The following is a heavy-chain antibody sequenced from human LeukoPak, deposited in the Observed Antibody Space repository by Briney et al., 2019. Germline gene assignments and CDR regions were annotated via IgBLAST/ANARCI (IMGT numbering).Heavy chain of an antibody. CDR2: LYYSDIT. CDR1: GDSIDSYY. V-gene: IGHV4-59*01. CDR3: ARADIASCGGDCFYPEYSHQ. D-gene: IGHD2-21*02. Sequence: RASETLSLTCTVSGDSIDSYYFSWIRQPPGRGLECIGSLYYSDITTYNPSLKSRVTISADTSKNQISLNLTSVTAADTALYYCARADIASCGGDCFYPEYSHQWGQGTLVTVSS. J-gene: IGHJ1*01.